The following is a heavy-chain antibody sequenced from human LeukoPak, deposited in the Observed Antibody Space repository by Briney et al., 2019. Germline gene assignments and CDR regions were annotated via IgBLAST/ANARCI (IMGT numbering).Heavy chain of an antibody. J-gene: IGHJ5*02. CDR3: ARSGGYSRNWFDP. V-gene: IGHV3-21*04. Sequence: GGSLRLSCAASGFIFTPYSMNWVRQAPGKGLELVSSISTRSTYIYYADSVKGRFTISRDNAKNSLYLQMNSLRAEDTAVYYCARSGGYSRNWFDPWGQGTLVTVSS. CDR2: ISTRSTYI. CDR1: GFIFTPYS. D-gene: IGHD6-13*01.